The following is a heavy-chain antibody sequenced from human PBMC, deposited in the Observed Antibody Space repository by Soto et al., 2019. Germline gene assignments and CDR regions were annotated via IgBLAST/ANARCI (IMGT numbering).Heavy chain of an antibody. Sequence: GASVKVSCKASGYTFTGYYMHWVRQAPGQGLEWMGWINPNSGGTNYAQKFQGWVTMTRDTSISTAYMELSRLRSDDTAVYYCARSYDSSGYYADYWGQGTLVTVSS. V-gene: IGHV1-2*04. J-gene: IGHJ4*02. CDR1: GYTFTGYY. CDR3: ARSYDSSGYYADY. CDR2: INPNSGGT. D-gene: IGHD3-22*01.